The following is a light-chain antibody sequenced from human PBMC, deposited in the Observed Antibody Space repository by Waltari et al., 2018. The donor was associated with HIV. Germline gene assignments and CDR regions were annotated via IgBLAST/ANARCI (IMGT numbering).Light chain of an antibody. CDR2: AVS. CDR1: SSDVGGYNY. Sequence: QSALTQPPSASGSPGQSVTISCTGTSSDVGGYNYVSWYQQHPGKAPKLVIYAVSKRPSGFPVRFSGSKSGNTASLTVSGLQAEDEAEYYCSSYAGSNNVIFGGGTKLTVL. CDR3: SSYAGSNNVI. J-gene: IGLJ2*01. V-gene: IGLV2-8*01.